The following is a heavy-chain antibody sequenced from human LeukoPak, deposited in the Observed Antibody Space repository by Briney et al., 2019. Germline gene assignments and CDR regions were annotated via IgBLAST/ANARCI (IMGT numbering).Heavy chain of an antibody. V-gene: IGHV3-48*03. Sequence: QPGGSLRLSCAASGFTFSSYEMNWVRQAPGKGLEWVSYISSSGSTIYYADSVKGRFTISRDNAKNSLYLQMNSLRAEDTAVYYCARDGVLRYFDWPLPLTYYFDYWGQGTLVTVSS. J-gene: IGHJ4*02. D-gene: IGHD3-9*01. CDR1: GFTFSSYE. CDR3: ARDGVLRYFDWPLPLTYYFDY. CDR2: ISSSGSTI.